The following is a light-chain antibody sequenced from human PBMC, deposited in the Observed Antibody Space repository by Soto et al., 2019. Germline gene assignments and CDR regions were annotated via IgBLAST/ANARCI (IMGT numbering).Light chain of an antibody. Sequence: QSVLTQPPSASGTPGQRVTISCSGSSSNIGSNTVNWYQQLPGTAPKLLIYSNNQRPSGVPDRFSGSKSGTIASLAISELQTEDEADYYCASWDDSLNSTVFGGGTKPTVL. CDR1: SSNIGSNT. CDR3: ASWDDSLNSTV. CDR2: SNN. V-gene: IGLV1-44*01. J-gene: IGLJ2*01.